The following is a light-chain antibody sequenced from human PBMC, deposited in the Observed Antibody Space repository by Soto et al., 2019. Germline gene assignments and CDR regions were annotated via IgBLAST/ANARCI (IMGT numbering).Light chain of an antibody. CDR3: TSYTSSFTYV. CDR1: SSDVGGYNF. J-gene: IGLJ1*01. V-gene: IGLV2-14*03. Sequence: SVLTQPASVSGSPGQSITISCTGTSSDVGGYNFVSWYQHHPGKAPKLIIYDVSYRPSGVSNRFSVSKSGNTASLTISGLQAEDEADYYCTSYTSSFTYVFGTGTKVPVL. CDR2: DVS.